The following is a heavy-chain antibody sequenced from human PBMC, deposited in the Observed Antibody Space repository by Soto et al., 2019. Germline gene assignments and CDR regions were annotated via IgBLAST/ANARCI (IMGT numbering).Heavy chain of an antibody. CDR3: ARSPDFDSSPGMDV. CDR2: IYYSGST. Sequence: SETLSLTCTVSGGSISSYYWSLIRQPPGKGLEWIGYIYYSGSTNYNPSLKSRVTISVDTSKNQFSLKLSSVTAADTAVYYCARSPDFDSSPGMDVWGQGTTVTVSS. V-gene: IGHV4-59*01. CDR1: GGSISSYY. J-gene: IGHJ6*02. D-gene: IGHD6-13*01.